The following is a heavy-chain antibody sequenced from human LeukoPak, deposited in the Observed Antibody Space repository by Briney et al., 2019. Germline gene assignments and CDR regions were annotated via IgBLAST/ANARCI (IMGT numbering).Heavy chain of an antibody. V-gene: IGHV4-59*08. Sequence: RSGTLSLTCTVPGGSISSYYWSWIRQPPGKGLEWIGYIYYSGSTNYNPSLKSRVTISVDTSKNQFSLKLSSVTAADTAVYYCARQDSGYGSFDYWGQGTLVTVSS. CDR2: IYYSGST. CDR3: ARQDSGYGSFDY. D-gene: IGHD5-12*01. J-gene: IGHJ4*02. CDR1: GGSISSYY.